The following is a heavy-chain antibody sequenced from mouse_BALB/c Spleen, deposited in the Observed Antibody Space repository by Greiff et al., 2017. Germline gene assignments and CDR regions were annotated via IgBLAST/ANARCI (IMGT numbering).Heavy chain of an antibody. CDR1: GYTFTSYW. J-gene: IGHJ1*01. Sequence: QVQLQQPGAELVKPGASVKLSCKASGYTFTSYWMHWVKQRPGQGLEWIGEINPSNGRTNYNEKFKSKATLTVDKSSSTAYMQLSSLTSEDSAIYNCASNYYYGSEYFDDWGAGTTVTVSS. CDR3: ASNYYYGSEYFDD. V-gene: IGHV1S81*02. CDR2: INPSNGRT. D-gene: IGHD1-1*01.